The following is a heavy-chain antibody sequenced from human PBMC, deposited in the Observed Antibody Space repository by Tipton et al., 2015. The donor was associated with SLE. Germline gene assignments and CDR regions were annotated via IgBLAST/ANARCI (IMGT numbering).Heavy chain of an antibody. Sequence: TLSLTCTVSGGPISSYYWSWIRQPPGKGLEWIGYIYYSGSTNYNPSLKSRVTISVDTSKNQFSLELSSVTAADTAVYYCARRGGDAFDIWGQGTMVTVSS. D-gene: IGHD6-25*01. V-gene: IGHV4-59*01. CDR2: IYYSGST. J-gene: IGHJ3*02. CDR1: GGPISSYY. CDR3: ARRGGDAFDI.